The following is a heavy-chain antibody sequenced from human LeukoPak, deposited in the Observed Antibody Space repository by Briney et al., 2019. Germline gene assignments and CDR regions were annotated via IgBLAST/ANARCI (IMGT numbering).Heavy chain of an antibody. J-gene: IGHJ4*02. Sequence: PGGSLRLSCAASGFTFSSYSMNWVRQAPGKGLEWVSSISSSSYIYYPDSVKGRFTISRDNAKNSLSLQMNSLRAEDTAVYYCARGAPEGCSGGSCYSLGLTHLNYWGQGTLVTVSS. CDR2: ISSSSYI. CDR1: GFTFSSYS. CDR3: ARGAPEGCSGGSCYSLGLTHLNY. D-gene: IGHD2-15*01. V-gene: IGHV3-21*01.